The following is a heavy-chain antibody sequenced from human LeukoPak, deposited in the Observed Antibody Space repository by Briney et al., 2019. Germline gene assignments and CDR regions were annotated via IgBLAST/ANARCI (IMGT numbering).Heavy chain of an antibody. CDR3: AREGGPYRPLDY. CDR1: GGSISSTNW. CDR2: VHLGGST. Sequence: PSGTLSLTCGVSGGSISSTNWWTWVRQPPGKGLEWIGEVHLGGSTNYNPSLESRVTISADKSENHISLKLTSVTAADTAVYYCAREGGPYRPLDYSGQGTLVTVSS. V-gene: IGHV4-4*02. J-gene: IGHJ4*02.